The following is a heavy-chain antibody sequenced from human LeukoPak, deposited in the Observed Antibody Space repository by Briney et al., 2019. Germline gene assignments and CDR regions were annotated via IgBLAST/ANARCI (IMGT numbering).Heavy chain of an antibody. CDR1: GFTFSSYW. V-gene: IGHV3-7*01. Sequence: PGGSPRLSCAASGFTFSSYWMSWVRQAPGKGLEWVANIKQDGSEKYYVDSVKGRFTISRDNAKNSLYLQMNSLRAEDTAGDYGAREPGIAADWGQGTLVTVSS. CDR3: AREPGIAAD. J-gene: IGHJ4*02. CDR2: IKQDGSEK. D-gene: IGHD6-25*01.